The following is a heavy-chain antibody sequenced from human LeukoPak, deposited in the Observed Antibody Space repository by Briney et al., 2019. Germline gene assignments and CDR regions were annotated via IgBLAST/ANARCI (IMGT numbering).Heavy chain of an antibody. CDR2: INSDGSST. V-gene: IGHV3-74*01. CDR3: LHCTGGNCY. Sequence: GGSLRLSCAASGFTFSSYWMHWVRQAPGKGLVWVSRINSDGSSTSYADSVKGRFTISRDNAKNTMYLQMNRLRAEDTAVYYCLHCTGGNCYWGQGTLVTVSS. CDR1: GFTFSSYW. J-gene: IGHJ4*02. D-gene: IGHD2-8*02.